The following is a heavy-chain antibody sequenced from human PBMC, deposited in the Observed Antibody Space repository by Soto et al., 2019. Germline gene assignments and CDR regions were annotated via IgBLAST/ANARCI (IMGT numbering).Heavy chain of an antibody. CDR3: ARRKGIAVAGYYYYYGMDV. V-gene: IGHV5-51*01. Sequence: GESLKISCKGSGYSFTSYWIGWVRQMPGKGLEWMGIIYPGDSDTRYSPSFQGQVTISADKSISTAYLQWSSLKASDTAMYYCARRKGIAVAGYYYYYGMDVWGQGTTVTVSS. D-gene: IGHD6-19*01. CDR2: IYPGDSDT. CDR1: GYSFTSYW. J-gene: IGHJ6*02.